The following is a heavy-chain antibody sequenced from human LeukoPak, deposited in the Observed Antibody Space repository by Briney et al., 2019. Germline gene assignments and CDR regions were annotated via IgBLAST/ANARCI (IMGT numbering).Heavy chain of an antibody. Sequence: GGSLRLSCAASGFTFSSYAMTCVRQAPGKGLEWVSSISHDATGTYYSHPVKGRFTISRDKSKNTLYLQMDSLRAEDTALYYCARRDNSGWYSFDFWGQGTLVTVSS. V-gene: IGHV3-23*01. D-gene: IGHD6-19*01. J-gene: IGHJ4*02. CDR2: ISHDATGT. CDR1: GFTFSSYA. CDR3: ARRDNSGWYSFDF.